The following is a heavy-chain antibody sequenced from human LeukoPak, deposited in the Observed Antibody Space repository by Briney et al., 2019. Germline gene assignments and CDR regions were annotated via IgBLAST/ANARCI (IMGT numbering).Heavy chain of an antibody. CDR1: GDSISSYY. D-gene: IGHD3-3*01. CDR3: VTQRDFWDAFDI. J-gene: IGHJ3*02. CDR2: IYYSGST. V-gene: IGHV4-59*01. Sequence: PSETLSLTCTVSGDSISSYYWSWIRQPPGKGLEWIAYIYYSGSTNYNPSLKSRVTISVDTSKNQFSLKLSSVTAADTAVYYCVTQRDFWDAFDIWGQGTMVTVSS.